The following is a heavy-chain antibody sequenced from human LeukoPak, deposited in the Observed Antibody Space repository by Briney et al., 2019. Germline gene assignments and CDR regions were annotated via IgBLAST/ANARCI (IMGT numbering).Heavy chain of an antibody. J-gene: IGHJ5*02. CDR1: GGSISSSSYY. V-gene: IGHV4-39*07. D-gene: IGHD2-2*01. CDR3: ARAEDIVVVPAENWFDP. CDR2: IYYTGNT. Sequence: SETLSLTCTVSGGSISSSSYYWGWIRQPPGKGLEWIGSIYYTGNTYYNPSLKSRVTISVDTSKNQFSLKLSSVTAADTAVYYCARAEDIVVVPAENWFDPWGQGTLVTVSS.